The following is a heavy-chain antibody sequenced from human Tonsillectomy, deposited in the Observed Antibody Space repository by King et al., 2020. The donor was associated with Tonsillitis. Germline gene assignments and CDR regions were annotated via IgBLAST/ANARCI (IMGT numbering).Heavy chain of an antibody. V-gene: IGHV3-33*08. CDR3: ARLGYDSNAYPIDY. J-gene: IGHJ4*02. Sequence: VQLVESGGGVVQPGGSLRLSCAASGFTFSGYGMHCVRQAPGKGLEWVAVRWYDGRKKYYADSVKGRFTISRDNSKNTLYLQMYSLRAEDTAVYYCARLGYDSNAYPIDYWGQGTLVTVSS. D-gene: IGHD3-22*01. CDR1: GFTFSGYG. CDR2: RWYDGRKK.